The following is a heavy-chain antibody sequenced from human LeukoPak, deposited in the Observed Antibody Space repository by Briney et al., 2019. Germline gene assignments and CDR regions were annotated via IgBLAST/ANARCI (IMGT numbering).Heavy chain of an antibody. CDR3: AKDAGFWSGSPFDY. Sequence: PGGFLRLSCAASGFTFSSYGMHWVRQAPGKGLEWVAFIRYDGSNKYYADSVKGRFTISRDNSKNTLYLQMNSLRAEDTAVYYCAKDAGFWSGSPFDYWGQGTLVTVSS. V-gene: IGHV3-30*02. CDR1: GFTFSSYG. J-gene: IGHJ4*02. CDR2: IRYDGSNK. D-gene: IGHD3-3*01.